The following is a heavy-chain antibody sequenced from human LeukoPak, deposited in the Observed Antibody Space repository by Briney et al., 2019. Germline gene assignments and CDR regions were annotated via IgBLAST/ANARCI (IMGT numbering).Heavy chain of an antibody. V-gene: IGHV3-49*04. CDR3: TRIYGSGSYLCDY. Sequence: GGSLRLSCTASGFIFGDYGLSWVRQAPGKGLEWVGFIRSKAYGGTTEYAASGKGRFTISRDDSKSIAYLQMNSLKTEDTAVYYCTRIYGSGSYLCDYWGQGTLVIVSS. CDR2: IRSKAYGGTT. J-gene: IGHJ4*02. CDR1: GFIFGDYG. D-gene: IGHD3-10*01.